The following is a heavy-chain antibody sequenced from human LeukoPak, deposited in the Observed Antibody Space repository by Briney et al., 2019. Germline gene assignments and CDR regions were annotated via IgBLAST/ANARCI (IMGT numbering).Heavy chain of an antibody. Sequence: PGGSLRLSCAASGFPFSTYVMSWVRQAPGKGLEWVSAISGTGGSTYYTDSVKGRFTISRDNSKNTLYLQMNSLRAEDTALYYCAITSIAAAARQGFWGQGTLVTVSS. CDR3: AITSIAAAARQGF. J-gene: IGHJ4*02. V-gene: IGHV3-23*01. CDR2: ISGTGGST. CDR1: GFPFSTYV. D-gene: IGHD6-13*01.